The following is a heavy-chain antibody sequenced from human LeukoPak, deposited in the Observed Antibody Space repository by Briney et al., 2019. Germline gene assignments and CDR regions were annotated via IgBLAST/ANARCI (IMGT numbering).Heavy chain of an antibody. CDR2: IWFDGSNK. D-gene: IGHD3-22*01. Sequence: GGSLRLSCAASGFTFSDYYMNWVRQAPGKGLEWVAVIWFDGSNKYYVDSVKGRFTISRDNSKNTLYLQMNSLRAEDTAVYFCARDRASGYYYSFDYWGQGTLVTVSS. CDR1: GFTFSDYY. J-gene: IGHJ4*02. CDR3: ARDRASGYYYSFDY. V-gene: IGHV3-33*08.